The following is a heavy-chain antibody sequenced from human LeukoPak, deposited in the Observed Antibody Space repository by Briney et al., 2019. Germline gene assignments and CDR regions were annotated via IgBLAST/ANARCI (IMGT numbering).Heavy chain of an antibody. D-gene: IGHD6-19*01. CDR2: MNSNSGNT. V-gene: IGHV1-8*01. J-gene: IGHJ4*02. CDR3: ARGRHSSGWYVDY. CDR1: GYTFTSYD. Sequence: ASVKVSCKASGYTFTSYDINWVRQATGQGLEWMGWMNSNSGNTCYAQKFQGRVTMTRNTSIGTAYMELSSLRSEDTAVYYCARGRHSSGWYVDYWGQGTLVTVSS.